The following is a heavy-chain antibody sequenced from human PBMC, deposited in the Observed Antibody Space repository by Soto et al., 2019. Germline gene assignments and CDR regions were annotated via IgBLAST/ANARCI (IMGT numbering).Heavy chain of an antibody. V-gene: IGHV1-3*01. Sequence: ASVKGSCKVSGYTLTELSMHWIRQAPGQGLEWMGWIKAGGGDTGYSQRFQGRVTITRDTSANAAYMELGSLTSADTAVYYCAKSGGLDVWGQGTTVTVSS. CDR1: GYTLTELS. CDR2: IKAGGGDT. CDR3: AKSGGLDV. D-gene: IGHD3-10*01. J-gene: IGHJ6*02.